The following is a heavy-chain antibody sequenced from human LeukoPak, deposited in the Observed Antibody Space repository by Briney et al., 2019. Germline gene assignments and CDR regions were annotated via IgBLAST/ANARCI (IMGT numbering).Heavy chain of an antibody. Sequence: QSGGSLRLSCAASGFTFSSYGMHWVRQAPGKGLEWVAFIRYDGSNKYYADSVKGRFTISRDNSKNTLYLQMNSLRAEDTAVYYCAKEYDSSGHCDYYFDYWGQGTLVTVSS. CDR1: GFTFSSYG. J-gene: IGHJ4*02. CDR2: IRYDGSNK. D-gene: IGHD3-22*01. CDR3: AKEYDSSGHCDYYFDY. V-gene: IGHV3-30*02.